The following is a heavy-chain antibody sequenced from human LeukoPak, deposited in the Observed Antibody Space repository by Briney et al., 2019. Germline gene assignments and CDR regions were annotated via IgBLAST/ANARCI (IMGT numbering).Heavy chain of an antibody. V-gene: IGHV3-64*04. CDR3: ARGGYDFWSGYKPSPFDY. D-gene: IGHD3-3*01. J-gene: IGHJ4*02. Sequence: GGSLRLSCSASGFTFSSYAMHWVRQAPGKGLEYVSAISSNGGSTYYADSVKGRFTISRDNAKNSLYLQTNSLRAEDTAVYYCARGGYDFWSGYKPSPFDYWGQGTLVTVSS. CDR1: GFTFSSYA. CDR2: ISSNGGST.